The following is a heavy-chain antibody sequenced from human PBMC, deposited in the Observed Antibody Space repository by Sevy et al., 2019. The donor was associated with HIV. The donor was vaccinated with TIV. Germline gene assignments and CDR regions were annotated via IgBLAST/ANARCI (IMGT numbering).Heavy chain of an antibody. V-gene: IGHV3-30-3*01. D-gene: IGHD1-1*01. Sequence: GGSLRLSCAASGFTFNAFSMHWVRQAPGKGLEWVATFSLDGGNQHYADSVRGRFTISRDNSQNALFLQMNSLRPDDTALYYCALERLSSNVAEYFQNWGQGALVTVSS. CDR1: GFTFNAFS. J-gene: IGHJ1*01. CDR2: FSLDGGNQ. CDR3: ALERLSSNVAEYFQN.